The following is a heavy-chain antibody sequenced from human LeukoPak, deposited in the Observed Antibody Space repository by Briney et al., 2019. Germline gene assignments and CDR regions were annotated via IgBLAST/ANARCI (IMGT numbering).Heavy chain of an antibody. CDR1: GFTFSSYA. CDR2: ISGSGGST. J-gene: IGHJ4*02. V-gene: IGHV3-23*01. Sequence: PGGSLRLSCAASGFTFSSYAMSWVRQAPGKGLEWVSAISGSGGSTYYADSVKGRSTISRDNSKNTLYLQMNSLRAEDTAVYYCAKGLGCSSTSCYLFDYWGQGTLVTVSS. CDR3: AKGLGCSSTSCYLFDY. D-gene: IGHD2-2*01.